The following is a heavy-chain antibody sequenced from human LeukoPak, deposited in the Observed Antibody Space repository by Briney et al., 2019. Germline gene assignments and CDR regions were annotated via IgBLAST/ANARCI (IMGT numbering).Heavy chain of an antibody. CDR3: ARADLSPTYDYAWGSYRYGYFDY. V-gene: IGHV1-2*02. J-gene: IGHJ4*02. Sequence: ASVKVSCKASGYTFTGYYMHWVRQAPGQGLEWMGWISRNSGGTNYAQKFQGRVTMTRDTSISTVYMELSRLRSDDTAVYYCARADLSPTYDYAWGSYRYGYFDYWGQGTLVTVSS. D-gene: IGHD3-16*02. CDR1: GYTFTGYY. CDR2: ISRNSGGT.